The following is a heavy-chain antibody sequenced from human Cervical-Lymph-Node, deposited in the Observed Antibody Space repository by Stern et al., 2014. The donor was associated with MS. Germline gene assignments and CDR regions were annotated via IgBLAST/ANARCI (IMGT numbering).Heavy chain of an antibody. CDR1: GFTFSSYW. J-gene: IGHJ4*02. D-gene: IGHD3-3*01. V-gene: IGHV3-7*01. Sequence: EVQLVESGGGLVQPGGSLRLSCAASGFTFSSYWMTWVRQAPGKGLEWVANIKEDGSQKYYMASMKGRFTISRDNAKNSLYLQINSLRVEDTAVYYCANNDYTLWGQGTLVTVSS. CDR2: IKEDGSQK. CDR3: ANNDYTL.